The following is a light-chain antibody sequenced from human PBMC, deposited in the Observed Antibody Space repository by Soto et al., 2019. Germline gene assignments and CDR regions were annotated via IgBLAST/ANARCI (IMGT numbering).Light chain of an antibody. CDR1: QSVGNN. CDR2: EAS. Sequence: EIVLTQSPATLSLSPGERATLSCRASQSVGNNLAWYQQKPGQAPGLLIYEASTRATGIPARFSGSGSGTDFTLTISSLEPEDFAVYSCQQHANWPLTFGGGTNVEIK. V-gene: IGKV3-11*01. CDR3: QQHANWPLT. J-gene: IGKJ4*01.